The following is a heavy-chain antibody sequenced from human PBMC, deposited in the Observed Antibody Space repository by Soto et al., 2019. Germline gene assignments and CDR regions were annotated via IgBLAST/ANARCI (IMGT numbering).Heavy chain of an antibody. D-gene: IGHD3-10*01. CDR2: ISSSGAFT. Sequence: GGSLRLSCAVSGFTFNSNDMTWVRQAPGKGLEWVSTISSSGAFTYHADSVRGRLTISRDNSKNTVCLQMNSLRAEDTAVYYCVEHQVSLVRGISPFDYWGQGALVTVSS. CDR1: GFTFNSND. V-gene: IGHV3-23*01. CDR3: VEHQVSLVRGISPFDY. J-gene: IGHJ4*02.